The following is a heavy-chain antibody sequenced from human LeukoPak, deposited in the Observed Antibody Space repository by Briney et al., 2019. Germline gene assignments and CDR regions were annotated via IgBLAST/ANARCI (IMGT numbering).Heavy chain of an antibody. CDR1: GFTLNAYY. J-gene: IGHJ2*01. CDR2: INPNTGDT. V-gene: IGHV1-2*02. Sequence: ASVKVSCKASGFTLNAYYIHWVRQAPGQGLEWMGWINPNTGDTNFAQKFQGRVAMTRDTSLSTAYMDLSRLTSDDTAVYYCARDWPGISLHFDLWGRGTLITVSS. D-gene: IGHD2-15*01. CDR3: ARDWPGISLHFDL.